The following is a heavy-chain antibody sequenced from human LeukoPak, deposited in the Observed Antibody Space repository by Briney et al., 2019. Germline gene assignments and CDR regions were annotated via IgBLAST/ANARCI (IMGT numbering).Heavy chain of an antibody. V-gene: IGHV4-59*12. Sequence: PSETLSLTCTVSGGPISNYYWSWIRQPPGKGLEWIGYIYYSGSTNYNPSLKTRVTISVDTSKNQFSLKLSSVTAADTAVYYCARDGYSGYDPGYYYYYMDVWGKGTTVTVSS. CDR3: ARDGYSGYDPGYYYYYMDV. CDR1: GGPISNYY. CDR2: IYYSGST. D-gene: IGHD5-12*01. J-gene: IGHJ6*03.